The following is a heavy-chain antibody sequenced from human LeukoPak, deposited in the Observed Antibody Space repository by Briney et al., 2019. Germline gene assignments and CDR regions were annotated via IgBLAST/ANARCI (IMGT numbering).Heavy chain of an antibody. CDR2: ISTSGST. J-gene: IGHJ4*02. V-gene: IGHV4-61*02. D-gene: IGHD4-11*01. CDR1: GDSISSGDYY. CDR3: ARESGYSNLDY. Sequence: SQTLSLTCTVSGDSISSGDYYWSWIRQPAGKGLEWIGRISTSGSTNYNPSLKSRVTISIDTSKNQFSLKLSSVTAADTAVYYCARESGYSNLDYWGQGTLVTVSS.